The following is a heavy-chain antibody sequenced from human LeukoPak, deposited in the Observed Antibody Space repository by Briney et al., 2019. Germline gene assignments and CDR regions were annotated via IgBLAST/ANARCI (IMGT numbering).Heavy chain of an antibody. Sequence: QPGGSLRLSCAASGFTFSSYGMHWVRQAPGKGLEWVSAISGSGGSTYYADSVKGRFTISRDNSKNTLYLQMNSLRAEDTAVYYCAKQRRSDSSGYYYEHFDYWGQGTLVTVSS. D-gene: IGHD3-22*01. J-gene: IGHJ4*02. CDR1: GFTFSSYG. CDR2: ISGSGGST. CDR3: AKQRRSDSSGYYYEHFDY. V-gene: IGHV3-23*01.